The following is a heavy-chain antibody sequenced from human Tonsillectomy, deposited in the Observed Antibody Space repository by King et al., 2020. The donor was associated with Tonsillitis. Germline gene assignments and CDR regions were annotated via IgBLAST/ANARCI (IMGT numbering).Heavy chain of an antibody. V-gene: IGHV1-46*03. D-gene: IGHD3-22*01. CDR3: ARVDGRNYYDSSGP. CDR2: INPSGGST. J-gene: IGHJ3*01. CDR1: GYTFTSYY. Sequence: QLVQSGAEVKKPGASVKVSCKASGYTFTSYYMHWVRQAPGQGLEWMGIINPSGGSTSYAQKFQGRLTMTRDTSTTTVYLELSSLRSEDTAVYYCARVDGRNYYDSSGPWGQGTMVTVSS.